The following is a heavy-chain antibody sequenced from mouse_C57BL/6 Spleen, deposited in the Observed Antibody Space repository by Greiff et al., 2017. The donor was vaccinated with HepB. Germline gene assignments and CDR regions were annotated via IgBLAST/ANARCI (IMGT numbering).Heavy chain of an antibody. CDR3: VSGYYAMDY. J-gene: IGHJ4*01. Sequence: EVKLQESGGGLVQPKGSLKLSCAASGFSFNTYAMNWVRQAPGKGLEWVARIRSKSNNYATYYADSVKDRLTISRDDSESMLYLQMNNLKTEDTAMYYCVSGYYAMDYWGQGTSVTVSS. CDR2: IRSKSNNYAT. V-gene: IGHV10-1*01. CDR1: GFSFNTYA.